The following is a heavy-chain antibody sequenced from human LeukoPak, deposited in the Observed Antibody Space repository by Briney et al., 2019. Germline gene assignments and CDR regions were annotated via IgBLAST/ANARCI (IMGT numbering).Heavy chain of an antibody. CDR1: GFNFNNYN. D-gene: IGHD3-10*01. J-gene: IGHJ4*02. CDR2: ITLSSSTI. V-gene: IGHV3-48*01. Sequence: PGGSLRLSCAASGFNFNNYNMNWLRQAPGKGLEWVSYITLSSSTIYYADSVKGRFTISRDNAKNSLYLQMNSLRAEDTAVYYCAKGGGWSSGADYYFDYWGQGTLVTVSS. CDR3: AKGGGWSSGADYYFDY.